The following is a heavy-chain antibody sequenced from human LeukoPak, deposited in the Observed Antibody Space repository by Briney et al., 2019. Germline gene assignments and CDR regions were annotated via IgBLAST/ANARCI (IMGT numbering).Heavy chain of an antibody. CDR2: IYYSGST. V-gene: IGHV4-39*07. J-gene: IGHJ5*02. CDR1: GGSISSSSYY. D-gene: IGHD6-6*01. CDR3: ARVATPSSSSSGWFDP. Sequence: SETLSLTCTVSGGSISSSSYYWGWIRQPPGKGLEWMGSIYYSGSTYYNPSLKSRVTISVDTSKNQFSLKLSSVTAADTAVYYCARVATPSSSSSGWFDPWGQGTLVTVSS.